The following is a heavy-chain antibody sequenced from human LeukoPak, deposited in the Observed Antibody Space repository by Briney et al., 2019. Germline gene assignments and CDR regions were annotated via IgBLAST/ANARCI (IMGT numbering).Heavy chain of an antibody. V-gene: IGHV3-23*01. CDR1: GFTFSSYA. CDR3: ANLDSGVSWYVDY. CDR2: ISGGGGGT. D-gene: IGHD6-25*01. J-gene: IGHJ4*02. Sequence: GGSLRLSCAASGFTFSSYAMSWVRQAPGKGLEWVSGISGGGGGTYYADSVKGRFTISGDNSKNTLYLQMNNLRAEDTAVYYCANLDSGVSWYVDYWGQGTLVTVSS.